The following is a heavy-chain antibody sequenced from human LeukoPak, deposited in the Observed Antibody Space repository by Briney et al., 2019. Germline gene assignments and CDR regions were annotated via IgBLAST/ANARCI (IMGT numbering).Heavy chain of an antibody. CDR1: GGSISSSSYY. J-gene: IGHJ5*02. CDR3: ARRSTWFGEFPFDP. CDR2: IYYSGST. V-gene: IGHV4-39*01. Sequence: PSETLSLTCTVSGGSISSSSYYWGWIRQPPGKGLEWIGSIYYSGSTYYNPSLKSRVTISVDTSKNQFSLKLNSVTAADTAVYYCARRSTWFGEFPFDPWGQGTLVTVSS. D-gene: IGHD3-10*01.